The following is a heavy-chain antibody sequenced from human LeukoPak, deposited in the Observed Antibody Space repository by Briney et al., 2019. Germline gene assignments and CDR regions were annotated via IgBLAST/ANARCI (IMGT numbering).Heavy chain of an antibody. Sequence: PGGSLRLSCAASGFTFSGSAMHWVRQASGKGLEWVGRIRSKANSYATAYAASVKGRFTISRDDSKNTAYLQMNSLKTEDTAVYYCTSPTLDYDSSFDYWGQGTLVTVSS. D-gene: IGHD3-22*01. CDR1: GFTFSGSA. V-gene: IGHV3-73*01. CDR2: IRSKANSYAT. J-gene: IGHJ4*02. CDR3: TSPTLDYDSSFDY.